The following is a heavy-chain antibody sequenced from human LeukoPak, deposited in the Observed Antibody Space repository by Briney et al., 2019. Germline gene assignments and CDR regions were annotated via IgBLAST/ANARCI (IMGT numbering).Heavy chain of an antibody. CDR3: ARRSPYYDFWSGPSHSTGGMDV. CDR1: GFTFSSYA. J-gene: IGHJ6*02. D-gene: IGHD3-3*01. V-gene: IGHV3-64D*06. Sequence: GGSLRLSCSASGFTFSSYAMHWVRQAPGKGLEYVSAISSNGGSTYYADSVKGRFTISRDNSKNTLYLQMSSLRAEDTAVYYCARRSPYYDFWSGPSHSTGGMDVWGQGTTVTVSS. CDR2: ISSNGGST.